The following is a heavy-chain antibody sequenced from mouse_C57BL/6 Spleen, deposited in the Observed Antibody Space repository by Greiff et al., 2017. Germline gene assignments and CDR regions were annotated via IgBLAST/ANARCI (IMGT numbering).Heavy chain of an antibody. Sequence: LVESGAELVKPGASVKISCKASGYAFSSYWMNWVKQRPGKGLEWIGQIYPGDGDTNYNGKFKGKATLTADKSSSTAYMQLSSLTSEDSAVYFCAREGLTGTDYFDYWGQGTTLTVSS. CDR1: GYAFSSYW. CDR3: AREGLTGTDYFDY. CDR2: IYPGDGDT. V-gene: IGHV1-80*01. J-gene: IGHJ2*01. D-gene: IGHD4-1*01.